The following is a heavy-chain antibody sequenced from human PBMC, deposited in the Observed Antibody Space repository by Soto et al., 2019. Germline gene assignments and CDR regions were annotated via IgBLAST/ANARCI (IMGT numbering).Heavy chain of an antibody. CDR1: GRSFSGYF. V-gene: IGHV4-34*01. J-gene: IGHJ5*02. D-gene: IGHD3-16*01. CDR2: IDHSGFT. CDR3: ARMETFGSLNWFDP. Sequence: PSETLSLTCAVYGRSFSGYFWTWIRQPPGKGLEWIGEIDHSGFTNYKPSLKSRVTISGDTSKNQFSLKLTSVTAADTAIYYCARMETFGSLNWFDPWGQGTLVTVSS.